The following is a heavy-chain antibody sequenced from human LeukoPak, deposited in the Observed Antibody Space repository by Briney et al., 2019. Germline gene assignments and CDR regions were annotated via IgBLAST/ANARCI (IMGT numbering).Heavy chain of an antibody. J-gene: IGHJ5*02. V-gene: IGHV5-51*01. CDR3: VSYWFDP. CDR2: IYPGDSET. Sequence: AGESLKISCKGSGVTFTNYWIGWVRQLPGKGLEWMGIIYPGDSETRYSPSFQGQVTMSVDKSINTAYLHWGSLKASDSAMYYCVSYWFDPWGQGTLVTVSS. CDR1: GVTFTNYW.